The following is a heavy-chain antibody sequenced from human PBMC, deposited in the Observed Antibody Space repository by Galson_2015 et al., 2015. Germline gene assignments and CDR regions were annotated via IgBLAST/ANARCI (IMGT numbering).Heavy chain of an antibody. J-gene: IGHJ2*01. V-gene: IGHV3-53*01. D-gene: IGHD1-26*01. CDR2: IYSGGST. CDR1: GFTVSSNY. CDR3: AGHSGSYGSRYFDL. Sequence: SLRLSCAASGFTVSSNYMSWVRQAPGKGLEWVSVIYSGGSTYYADSVKGRFTISRDNSKNTLYLQMNSLRAEDTAVYYCAGHSGSYGSRYFDLWGRGTLVTVSS.